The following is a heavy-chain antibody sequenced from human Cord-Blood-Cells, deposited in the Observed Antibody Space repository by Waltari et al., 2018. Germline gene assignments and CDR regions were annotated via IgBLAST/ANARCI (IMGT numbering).Heavy chain of an antibody. V-gene: IGHV3-23*01. D-gene: IGHD3-22*01. CDR2: IIAVGCST. CDR1: GFTFSSYA. CDR3: AKDYDSSSYWN. J-gene: IGHJ4*02. Sequence: EVQLLESGGGLVQPGGSLILSCAASGFTFSSYAMIWVRQAPGRWLEWFVGIIAVGCSTYCTNYGKGRCTISRENSKNTLYLQMNSLRAEDTAIYYCAKDYDSSSYWNLGQGTLVTVSS.